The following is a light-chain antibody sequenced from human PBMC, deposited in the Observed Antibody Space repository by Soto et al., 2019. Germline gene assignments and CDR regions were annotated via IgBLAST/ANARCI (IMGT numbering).Light chain of an antibody. J-gene: IGLJ2*01. CDR3: SSYTSSSIL. Sequence: QSALTQPASVSGSPGQSITISCTGTSSDVGDYNYVSWYQQHPGKAPKLMIYDVSNRPSGVSNRFSGSKSGNTASLTISGLQAEDEADYYCSSYTSSSILFGGGTQLTVL. V-gene: IGLV2-14*01. CDR2: DVS. CDR1: SSDVGDYNY.